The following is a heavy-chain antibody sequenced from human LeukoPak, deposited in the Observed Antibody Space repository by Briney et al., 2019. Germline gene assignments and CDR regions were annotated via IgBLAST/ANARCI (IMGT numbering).Heavy chain of an antibody. V-gene: IGHV1-69*05. D-gene: IGHD4-11*01. CDR1: GGTFTIYA. CDR2: IIPIFGTA. Sequence: ASVKVSFTASGGTFTIYAISWVRQAPGQGLEWMGGIIPIFGTANYAQKFQGRVTITTDESTSTAYMELRSLRSEDTAVYYCATRDYIVGMVDYWGQGTLVTVSS. CDR3: ATRDYIVGMVDY. J-gene: IGHJ4*02.